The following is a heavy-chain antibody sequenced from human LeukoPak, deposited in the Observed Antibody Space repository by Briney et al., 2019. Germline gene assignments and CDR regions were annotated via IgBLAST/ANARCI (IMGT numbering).Heavy chain of an antibody. CDR2: INGDGGRT. J-gene: IGHJ4*02. CDR1: GLPFDDYA. V-gene: IGHV3-43*02. CDR3: AKDIVSQLGFDY. D-gene: IGHD2-2*01. Sequence: PGGSLRLSFAASGLPFDDYAMEWGRRAAGKGVEGGSLINGDGGRTYYSDSVKGRLTISRDNSKNSLYLQMNSLRTEDTALYYCAKDIVSQLGFDYWGQGTLVTVSS.